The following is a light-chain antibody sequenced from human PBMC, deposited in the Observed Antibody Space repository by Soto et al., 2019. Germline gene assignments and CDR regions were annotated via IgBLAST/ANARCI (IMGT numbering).Light chain of an antibody. Sequence: QSALTQPPSASGSPGQSVTISCTGASSDVGGYNYVSWYQQHPGKAPKLMIYEVSERPSGVPDRFSGSKSGNTASLTVSGLQAEDEADYYCSSYAGGNNVIFGGGTKLTVL. J-gene: IGLJ2*01. CDR2: EVS. CDR1: SSDVGGYNY. V-gene: IGLV2-8*01. CDR3: SSYAGGNNVI.